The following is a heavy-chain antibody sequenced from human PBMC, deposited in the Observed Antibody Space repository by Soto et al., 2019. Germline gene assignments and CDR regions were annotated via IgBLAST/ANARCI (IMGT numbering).Heavy chain of an antibody. J-gene: IGHJ4*02. Sequence: ASVKVSCKASGYTFSSHAIHWVRQAPGQRLEWMGWINAGNGDTNYSQKFQGRVAITTDTSASPAYLELSTLRSEDTAVYYCARDGARIAVFGVVYYFDYWGQGTVVTVSS. CDR3: ARDGARIAVFGVVYYFDY. CDR2: INAGNGDT. V-gene: IGHV1-3*01. CDR1: GYTFSSHA. D-gene: IGHD3-3*01.